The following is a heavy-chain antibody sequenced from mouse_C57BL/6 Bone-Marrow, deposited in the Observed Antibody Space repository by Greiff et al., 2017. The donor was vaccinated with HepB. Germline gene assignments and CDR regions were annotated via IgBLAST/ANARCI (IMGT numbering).Heavy chain of an antibody. CDR3: TGPYLLRWRDYAMDY. V-gene: IGHV6-3*01. Sequence: DVKLVESGGGLVQPGGSMKLSCVASGFTFSNYWMNWVRQSPEKGLEWVAQIRLKSDNYATHYAESVKGRFTISRDDSKSSVYLQMNNLRAEDTGIYYCTGPYLLRWRDYAMDYWGQGTSVTVSS. D-gene: IGHD2-1*01. CDR1: GFTFSNYW. J-gene: IGHJ4*01. CDR2: IRLKSDNYAT.